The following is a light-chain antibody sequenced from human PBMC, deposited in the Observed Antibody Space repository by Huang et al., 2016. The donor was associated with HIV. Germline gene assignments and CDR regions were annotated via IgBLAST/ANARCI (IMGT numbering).Light chain of an antibody. V-gene: IGKV4-1*01. CDR3: QQYYSTPPT. J-gene: IGKJ4*01. Sequence: DIVMTQSPDSLAVSLGERATINCKSSKSVLYSSNNKNYLAWYQQKPGQPPKLLIYCASTREAGVPDRVSGSGSGTEFTLTIISLQAEDVAVYYCQQYYSTPPTFGGGTKVEIK. CDR2: CAS. CDR1: KSVLYSSNNKNY.